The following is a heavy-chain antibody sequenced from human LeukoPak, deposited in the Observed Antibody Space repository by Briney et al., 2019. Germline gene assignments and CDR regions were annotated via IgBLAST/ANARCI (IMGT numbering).Heavy chain of an antibody. CDR1: GFTFGDYA. V-gene: IGHV3-49*04. Sequence: PGRSLRLSCTASGFTFGDYAMSWVRQAPGKGLEWVGFIRSKAYGGTTEYAASVKGRFTISRDDSKSIAYLQMNSLKTEDTAMYYCTRDRSTWSIWGQGTLVTVSS. J-gene: IGHJ4*02. D-gene: IGHD6-13*01. CDR3: TRDRSTWSI. CDR2: IRSKAYGGTT.